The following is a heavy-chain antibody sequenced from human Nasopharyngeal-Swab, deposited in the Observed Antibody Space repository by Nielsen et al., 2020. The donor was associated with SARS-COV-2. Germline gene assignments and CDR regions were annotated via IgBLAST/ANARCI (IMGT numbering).Heavy chain of an antibody. CDR1: GYSISSNYY. Sequence: GSLRLSCSVSGYSISSNYYWGWIRQPPGKGLEWIGNIYHSGSTNYNPSLKSRATISVDTSKNQFSLKLNSVTAADTAVYYCARDAYYDLWGDYSYGLDVWGHGATVTVSS. D-gene: IGHD3-3*01. CDR2: IYHSGST. V-gene: IGHV4-38-2*02. CDR3: ARDAYYDLWGDYSYGLDV. J-gene: IGHJ6*02.